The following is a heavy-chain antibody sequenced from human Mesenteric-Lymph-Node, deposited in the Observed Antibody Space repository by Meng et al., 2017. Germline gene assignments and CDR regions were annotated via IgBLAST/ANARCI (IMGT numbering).Heavy chain of an antibody. J-gene: IGHJ6*02. D-gene: IGHD4/OR15-4a*01. CDR2: ISSSGSDI. CDR1: GFTFSSYS. V-gene: IGHV3-21*01. Sequence: GESLKISCAASGFTFSSYSMNWVRQAPGKGLERVSSISSSGSDIYYADSVKGRFTMSRDNAKNSVYLQMNSLRAEDTALYFCARDQKTIYYYYGMDVWGQGTTVTVSS. CDR3: ARDQKTIYYYYGMDV.